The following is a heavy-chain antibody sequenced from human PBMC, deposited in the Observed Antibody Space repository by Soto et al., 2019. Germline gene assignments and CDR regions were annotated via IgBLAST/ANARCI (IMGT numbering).Heavy chain of an antibody. Sequence: PGGSLRLSCAASGFTFSSCAMSWVRQAPGKGLEWVSSITDSGGNTHYADSVKGRFTISRDHSKNPLYLQRHGLRAGDTAVYYWAKYHTLDYWGQGPRVTVSS. D-gene: IGHD3-3*01. CDR1: GFTFSSCA. V-gene: IGHV3-23*01. CDR2: ITDSGGNT. CDR3: AKYHTLDY. J-gene: IGHJ4*02.